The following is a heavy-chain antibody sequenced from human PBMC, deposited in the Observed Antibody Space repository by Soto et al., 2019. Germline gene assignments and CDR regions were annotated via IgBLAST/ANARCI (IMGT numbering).Heavy chain of an antibody. CDR3: ARESEDLTSNFDY. CDR2: ISSTTNYI. Sequence: GRSLRLSCAAPGFTFTTYSMNWVRQAPGKGLEWVSSISSTTNYIYYGDSMKGRFTISRDNAKNSLYLEMNSLRAEDTAVYYCARESEDLTSNFDYWGQGTLVTVSS. J-gene: IGHJ4*02. CDR1: GFTFTTYS. V-gene: IGHV3-21*06.